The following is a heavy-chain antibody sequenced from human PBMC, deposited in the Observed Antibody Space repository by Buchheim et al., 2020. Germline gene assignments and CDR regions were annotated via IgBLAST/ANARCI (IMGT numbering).Heavy chain of an antibody. J-gene: IGHJ6*02. CDR2: ISDVGTT. D-gene: IGHD2-15*01. CDR1: AFSVTTTY. V-gene: IGHV3-66*01. CDR3: ARGINGIDV. Sequence: EVHLVESGGALVQPGGSLRLSCSTSAFSVTTTYMTWVRQAPGKGLEWVSVISDVGTTYYADSVKGRFTISSDNSNNMVYLQMNSLRVEDTAVYYCARGINGIDVWGQGTT.